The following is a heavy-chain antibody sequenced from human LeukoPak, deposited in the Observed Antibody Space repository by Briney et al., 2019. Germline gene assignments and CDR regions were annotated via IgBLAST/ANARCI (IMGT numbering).Heavy chain of an antibody. CDR1: GFTFSSYS. CDR2: ILGGGDTT. J-gene: IGHJ4*02. D-gene: IGHD3-10*01. V-gene: IGHV3-23*01. Sequence: PGGSLRLSCAASGFTFSSYSMNWVRQAPGKGLEWVSAILGGGDTTSYADSVKGRFTTSRDNSKNTLYLQMNSLRAEDTAVYYCAKDLVSQRGVGSSEKVDYWGQGTLVTVSS. CDR3: AKDLVSQRGVGSSEKVDY.